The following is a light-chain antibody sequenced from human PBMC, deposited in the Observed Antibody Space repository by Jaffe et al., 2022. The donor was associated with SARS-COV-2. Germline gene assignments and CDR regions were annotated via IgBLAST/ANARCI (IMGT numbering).Light chain of an antibody. J-gene: IGKJ1*01. V-gene: IGKV3-20*01. CDR1: QSVTSSF. Sequence: EIVLTQSPGTLSLSPGERAILSCRASQSVTSSFLTWYQQTPGQAPRVLIYGSSHRAAGTPDRFSGSGSGTDFTLTISRLEPEDFGVYYCQQYGDSRWTFGQGTKVEIK. CDR2: GSS. CDR3: QQYGDSRWT.